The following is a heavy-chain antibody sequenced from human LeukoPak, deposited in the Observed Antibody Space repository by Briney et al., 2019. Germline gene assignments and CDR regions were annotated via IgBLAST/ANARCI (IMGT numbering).Heavy chain of an antibody. CDR1: GYTFSSYG. D-gene: IGHD5-24*01. CDR2: SSTYTAKT. V-gene: IGHV1-18*01. J-gene: IGHJ4*02. Sequence: ASVKVSCKASGYTFSSYGISWMRQAPGQGLEWMGWSSTYTAKTNYAQKFQGRVTMTTDTSTTTAYMELRSLRSDDTPVYYCARGDRDGYNSTFDFWGQGTLVTVSS. CDR3: ARGDRDGYNSTFDF.